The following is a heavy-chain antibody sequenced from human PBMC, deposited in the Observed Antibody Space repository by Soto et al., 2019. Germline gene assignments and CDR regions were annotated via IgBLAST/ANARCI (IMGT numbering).Heavy chain of an antibody. J-gene: IGHJ6*02. D-gene: IGHD2-21*01. CDR3: ASDWTGDTCPCLDV. CDR1: GFTFSNYA. Sequence: EVQLLESGGGLVQPGGSLRLSCAAAGFTFSNYALTWVRQSPGKGLEWVSTFSGRGGSTYYADSVRGRFTISRDNSKNTLFLQMNSLRVEDTAVSHCASDWTGDTCPCLDVWGQGTTVSVSS. V-gene: IGHV3-23*01. CDR2: FSGRGGST.